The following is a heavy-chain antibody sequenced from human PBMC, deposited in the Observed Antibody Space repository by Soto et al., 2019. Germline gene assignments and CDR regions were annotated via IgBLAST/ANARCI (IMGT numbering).Heavy chain of an antibody. CDR1: GYTFTGYY. J-gene: IGHJ6*02. D-gene: IGHD2-15*01. CDR2: INPNSGGT. CDR3: ASAIGYCSGGSCPHTYYYMDV. Sequence: ASVEVSCKASGYTFTGYYMHWVRQAPGQKREEKGWINPNSGGTNYAQKFQGWVTMTRDTSISTAYMELSRLTSDDTAVYYCASAIGYCSGGSCPHTYYYMDVWGHGTTVTVSS. V-gene: IGHV1-2*04.